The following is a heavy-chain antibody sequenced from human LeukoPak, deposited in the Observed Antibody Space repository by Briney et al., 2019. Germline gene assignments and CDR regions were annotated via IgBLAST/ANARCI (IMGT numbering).Heavy chain of an antibody. V-gene: IGHV3-23*01. CDR1: GFTFSSYN. D-gene: IGHD2-15*01. CDR3: AKQLGYCSDGSCYFPY. CDR2: ISNNGGYT. J-gene: IGHJ4*02. Sequence: GGSLRLSCAASGFTFSSYNMNWVRQAPGKGLEWVSAISNNGGYTYYADSVQGRFTISRDNSKSTLCLQMNSLRAEDTAVYYCAKQLGYCSDGSCYFPYWGQGTLVTVSS.